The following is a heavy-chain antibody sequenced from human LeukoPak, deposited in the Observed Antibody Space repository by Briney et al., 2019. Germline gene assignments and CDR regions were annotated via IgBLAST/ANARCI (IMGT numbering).Heavy chain of an antibody. Sequence: GASVTVSCKASGYTFTGYYMHWVRQAPGQGLEWMGWINPNSGGTNYAQRSQGRVTMTRDTSISTAYMELSRLRSDDTAVYYCAIFADGLVVPAAMAVDFGYWGQGTLVAVSS. J-gene: IGHJ4*02. V-gene: IGHV1-2*02. CDR2: INPNSGGT. D-gene: IGHD2-2*01. CDR3: AIFADGLVVPAAMAVDFGY. CDR1: GYTFTGYY.